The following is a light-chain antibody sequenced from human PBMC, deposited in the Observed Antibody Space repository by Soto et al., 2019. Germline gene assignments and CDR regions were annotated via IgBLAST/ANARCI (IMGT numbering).Light chain of an antibody. J-gene: IGLJ3*02. V-gene: IGLV2-8*01. CDR1: SGDVGGHNF. CDR3: SSYAGTNKV. Sequence: QSVLTQPPSASGSPGQSVTISCTGTSGDVGGHNFVSWYQFHPGKAPKLIIYEVSKRPSGVPNRFSGSKSDNTVSLTVSGLQAEDEADYFCSSYAGTNKVFGGGTKVTVL. CDR2: EVS.